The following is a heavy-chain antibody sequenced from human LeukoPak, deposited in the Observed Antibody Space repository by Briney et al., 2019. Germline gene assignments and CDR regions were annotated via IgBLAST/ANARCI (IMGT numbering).Heavy chain of an antibody. CDR2: IYHSGST. J-gene: IGHJ4*02. V-gene: IGHV4-4*02. CDR1: GGSISSSHW. CDR3: ARKHFYDSGRSLDY. D-gene: IGHD3-10*01. Sequence: PSETLSLTCAVSGGSISSSHWWSWVRQPPGKGLERIGEIYHSGSTNYYPSLKSRVTISVDKSKNQFSLKVSSVTAADTAVYYCARKHFYDSGRSLDYWSQGTLVTVSS.